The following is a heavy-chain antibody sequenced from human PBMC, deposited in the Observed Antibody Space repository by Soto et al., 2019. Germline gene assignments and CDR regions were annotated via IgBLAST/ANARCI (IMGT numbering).Heavy chain of an antibody. CDR1: GFSLSTSGVG. J-gene: IGHJ3*02. V-gene: IGHV2-5*02. Sequence: QITLQESAPVLVRPTETLMLTCTYSGFSLSTSGVGVGWVRQPPGKALEWLAVIYWDDDKRYMPSLQNRLTITKDTSRNPVVLAMAHRLPMDTGTYYCARRLRPSGNSWDSGAFDIWGHGTVVAVS. CDR2: IYWDDDK. D-gene: IGHD1-1*01. CDR3: ARRLRPSGNSWDSGAFDI.